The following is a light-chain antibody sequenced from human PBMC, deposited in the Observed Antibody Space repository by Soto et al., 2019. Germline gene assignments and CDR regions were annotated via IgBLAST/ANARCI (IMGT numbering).Light chain of an antibody. J-gene: IGKJ5*01. CDR3: QQAYSFPIT. CDR2: IAS. Sequence: IRLTQYPSSLSASVGDRVAITCRASQGIRSYLAWYQKKPGEAPKLLISIASILQSGVPSRFRGSGYGTDLTITINSMQTEDFETYYCQQAYSFPITFGQGTRLEIK. CDR1: QGIRSY. V-gene: IGKV1-9*01.